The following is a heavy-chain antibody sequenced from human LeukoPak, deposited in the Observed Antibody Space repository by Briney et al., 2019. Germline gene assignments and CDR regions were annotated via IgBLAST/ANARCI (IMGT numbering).Heavy chain of an antibody. J-gene: IGHJ6*03. CDR1: GFTFSDYY. D-gene: IGHD3-3*01. V-gene: IGHV3-11*04. Sequence: GGSLRLSCAASGFTFSDYYMSWIRQAPGKGLEWVSYISSSGSTIYYVDSVKGRFTISRDNAKNSLYLQMNSLRAEDTAVYYCAREGGLGYYDFWSGTGVYMDVWGKGTTVTVSS. CDR3: AREGGLGYYDFWSGTGVYMDV. CDR2: ISSSGSTI.